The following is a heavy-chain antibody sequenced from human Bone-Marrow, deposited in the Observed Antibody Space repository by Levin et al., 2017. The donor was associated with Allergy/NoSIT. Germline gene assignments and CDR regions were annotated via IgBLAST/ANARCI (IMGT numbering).Heavy chain of an antibody. V-gene: IGHV1-69*13. CDR1: GGTFKSYA. J-gene: IGHJ4*02. CDR3: ASLRDHLY. Sequence: ASVKVSCKVDGGTFKSYAINWVRQAPGQGLEWMGGIKPLLNTVEYRETFPGRVTITADDSTSTVYMEVSSLRSEDTTVYYCASLRDHLYWGQGTLVTVPS. CDR2: IKPLLNTV.